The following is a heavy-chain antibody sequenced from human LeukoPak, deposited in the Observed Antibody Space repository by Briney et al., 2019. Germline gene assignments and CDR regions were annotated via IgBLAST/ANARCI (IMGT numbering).Heavy chain of an antibody. CDR1: GFTFSSYG. CDR2: IRYDGSNK. D-gene: IGHD2-2*01. Sequence: PGGSLRLSCAASGFTFSSYGMHWVRQAPGRGLEWVAFIRYDGSNKYYADSVKGRFTISRDNSRNTLYLQMNTLRAEDTAVYYCAKGGGPASSHAFDIWAKGQWSPSLQ. J-gene: IGHJ3*02. V-gene: IGHV3-30*02. CDR3: AKGGGPASSHAFDI.